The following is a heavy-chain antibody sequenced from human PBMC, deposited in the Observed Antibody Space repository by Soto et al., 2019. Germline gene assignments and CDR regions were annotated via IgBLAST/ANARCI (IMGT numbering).Heavy chain of an antibody. J-gene: IGHJ4*02. V-gene: IGHV1-24*01. CDR2: FNPEDAGT. CDR1: GYTFSELS. D-gene: IGHD2-8*01. CDR3: TATPKYCTIGACAEFDY. Sequence: QVQLGQSGAEVKKPGASVKVSCKVSGYTFSELSIHWVRQAPGKGLAWMGGFNPEDAGTIYTQKLQGRVTMTEATSTDTAYIELSSLISEDTAMYYCTATPKYCTIGACAEFDYWGQGTLVTVSS.